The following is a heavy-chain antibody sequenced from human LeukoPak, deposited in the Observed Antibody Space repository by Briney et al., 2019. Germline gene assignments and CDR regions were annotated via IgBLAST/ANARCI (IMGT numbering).Heavy chain of an antibody. Sequence: GGSLRLSCAASGFTFSSYVMHWVRQAPGKGLEWMTFISYDGSNTYYADSVKGRFTISRDNSKNTLYLQMNSLRAEDTAVYYCAKDRSSGAVGFDFWGQGTLVTVSS. CDR3: AKDRSSGAVGFDF. J-gene: IGHJ4*02. D-gene: IGHD6-19*01. V-gene: IGHV3-30*18. CDR1: GFTFSSYV. CDR2: ISYDGSNT.